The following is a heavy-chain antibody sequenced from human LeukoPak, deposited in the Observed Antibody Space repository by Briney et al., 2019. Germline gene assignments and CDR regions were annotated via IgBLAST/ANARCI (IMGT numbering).Heavy chain of an antibody. J-gene: IGHJ4*02. CDR2: FNPENGNT. CDR3: AREHSSNWDQFDY. Sequence: AASVKVSCKASGYSFVGYGITWVRQAPGQGLEWMGWFNPENGNTNYAQKVQGRVTMTADTSTSTSYMELRSLRSDDTAVYYCAREHSSNWDQFDYWGQGTLVTVSS. V-gene: IGHV1-18*01. CDR1: GYSFVGYG. D-gene: IGHD6-13*01.